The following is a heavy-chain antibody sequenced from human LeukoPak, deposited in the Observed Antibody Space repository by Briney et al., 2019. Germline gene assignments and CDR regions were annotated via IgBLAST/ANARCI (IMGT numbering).Heavy chain of an antibody. D-gene: IGHD2-21*02. CDR2: INHSGST. CDR1: GGSFSGYY. Sequence: SETLSLTCAVYGGSFSGYYWSWIRQPPGKGLEWIGEINHSGSTNYNPSLKSRVTISVDTSKNQFSLKLSSVTAADTAVYYCARHGGDYSGAFDIWGQGTMVTVSS. CDR3: ARHGGDYSGAFDI. V-gene: IGHV4-34*01. J-gene: IGHJ3*02.